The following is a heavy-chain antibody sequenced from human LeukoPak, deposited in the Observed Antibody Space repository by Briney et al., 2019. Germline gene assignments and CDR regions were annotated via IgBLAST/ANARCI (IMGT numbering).Heavy chain of an antibody. Sequence: ASVKVSCKASGGTFSSYAISWVRQAPGQGLEWMGGIIPIFGTANYAQKLQGRVTITADESTSTAYMELSSLRSEDTAVYYCAREDYYDSSGSYYYGMDVWAQGTTVTVSS. J-gene: IGHJ6*02. CDR3: AREDYYDSSGSYYYGMDV. V-gene: IGHV1-69*13. CDR2: IIPIFGTA. CDR1: GGTFSSYA. D-gene: IGHD3-22*01.